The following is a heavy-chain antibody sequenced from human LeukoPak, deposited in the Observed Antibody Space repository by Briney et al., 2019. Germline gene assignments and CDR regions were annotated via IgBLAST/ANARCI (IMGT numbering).Heavy chain of an antibody. CDR3: VNYYDDSDYQQPKHFDR. J-gene: IGHJ4*02. CDR2: MYTSGST. CDR1: GGSVSSGSFF. D-gene: IGHD3-22*01. Sequence: SETLSLTCTVSGGSVSSGSFFWSWIRQPAGKGLEWIGRMYTSGSTDYNPSLKSRVTISVDTSKNQFSLKLTSVTAADTAVYYCVNYYDDSDYQQPKHFDRWGQGTLVTVSS. V-gene: IGHV4-61*02.